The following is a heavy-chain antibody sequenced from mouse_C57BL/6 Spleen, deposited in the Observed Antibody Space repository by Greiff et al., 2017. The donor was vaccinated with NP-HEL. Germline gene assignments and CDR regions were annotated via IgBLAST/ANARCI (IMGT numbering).Heavy chain of an antibody. CDR2: INPNYGTT. J-gene: IGHJ4*01. CDR1: GYSFTDYN. V-gene: IGHV1-39*01. Sequence: VQLQQSGPELVKPGASVKISCKASGYSFTDYNMNWVKQSNGKSLEWIGVINPNYGTTSYNQKFKGKATLTVDQSSSTAYMQLNSLTSEDSAVYYCASHYYGSSYYAMDYWGQGTSVTVSS. D-gene: IGHD1-1*01. CDR3: ASHYYGSSYYAMDY.